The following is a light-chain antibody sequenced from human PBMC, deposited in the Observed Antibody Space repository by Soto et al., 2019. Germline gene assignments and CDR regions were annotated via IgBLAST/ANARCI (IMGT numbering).Light chain of an antibody. CDR1: SSNIGTNS. J-gene: IGLJ7*01. V-gene: IGLV1-44*01. Sequence: QSVLTQPPSASGTPGQRVTISCSGSSSNIGTNSVHWYQQLPGTAPKLLIYTNNQRPSGVPDRFSGSRSGTSASLAISGLQSADEADYYCSAWDDTLDGPVFGGGTQLTVL. CDR3: SAWDDTLDGPV. CDR2: TNN.